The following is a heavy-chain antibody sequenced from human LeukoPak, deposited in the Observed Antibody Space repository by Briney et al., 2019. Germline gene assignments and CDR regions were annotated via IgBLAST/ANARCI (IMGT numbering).Heavy chain of an antibody. CDR1: GGSISSGGYY. CDR2: IYYSGST. Sequence: SETLSLTCTVSGGSISSGGYYWRWIRQHPGKGLEWIGYIYYSGSTNYNPSLKSRVTISVDTSKNQFSLKLSSVTAADTAVYYCAGTDGYNSNYWGQGTLVTVSS. D-gene: IGHD5-24*01. CDR3: AGTDGYNSNY. J-gene: IGHJ4*02. V-gene: IGHV4-61*08.